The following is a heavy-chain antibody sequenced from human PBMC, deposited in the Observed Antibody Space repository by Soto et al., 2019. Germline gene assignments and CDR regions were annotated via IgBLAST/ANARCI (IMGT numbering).Heavy chain of an antibody. Sequence: PSETLSLTCAVSGGSISSGGYSWSWIRQPPGKGLEWIGYIYHSGSTNYNPSLKSRVTISVDTSKNQFSLRLSSVTAADTAVYYCARGGAYYYYYGMDVWGQGTTVTVSS. V-gene: IGHV4-30-2*01. CDR2: IYHSGST. CDR1: GGSISSGGYS. J-gene: IGHJ6*02. CDR3: ARGGAYYYYYGMDV.